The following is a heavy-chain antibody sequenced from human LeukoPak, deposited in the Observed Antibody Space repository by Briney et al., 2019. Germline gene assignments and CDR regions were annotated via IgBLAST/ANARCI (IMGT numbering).Heavy chain of an antibody. CDR3: AKDWSTVTPVDY. CDR2: ISGSGGST. D-gene: IGHD4-11*01. J-gene: IGHJ4*02. CDR1: GFTFSNFW. Sequence: PGGSLRLSCAASGFTFSNFWMNWVRQAPGKGLEWVSAISGSGGSTYYADSVKGRFTISRDNSKNTLYLQMNSLRAEDTAVYYCAKDWSTVTPVDYWGQGTLVTVSS. V-gene: IGHV3-23*01.